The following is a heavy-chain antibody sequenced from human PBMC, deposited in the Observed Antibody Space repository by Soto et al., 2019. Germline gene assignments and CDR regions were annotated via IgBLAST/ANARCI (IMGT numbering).Heavy chain of an antibody. CDR1: GGAFSDYY. Sequence: QVQLQQWGAGLLKPSETLSLTCAVYGGAFSDYYWSWIRQPPGKGLEWIGEIDRYGSTNYDPSLKSRVTISIETSKNLFSRKLTSVTAADTAIYYCAGGSPSAWEPPFYWGQGTLVTVSS. V-gene: IGHV4-34*01. J-gene: IGHJ4*02. CDR3: AGGSPSAWEPPFY. CDR2: IDRYGST. D-gene: IGHD1-26*01.